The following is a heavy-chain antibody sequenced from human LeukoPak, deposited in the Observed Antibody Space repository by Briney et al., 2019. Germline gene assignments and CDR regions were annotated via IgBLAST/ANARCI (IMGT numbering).Heavy chain of an antibody. J-gene: IGHJ5*02. CDR2: IYYSGYT. V-gene: IGHV4-59*08. D-gene: IGHD2-2*01. CDR1: GGSISSFY. CDR3: ARQRGFCSTTSCYPYFDP. Sequence: SETLSLTCTVSGGSISSFYGSWVRQPPGKGLEWIGYIYYSGYTNYNPSLKSRVTISVDTSKNQFSLKLTSVTAADTAVYYCARQRGFCSTTSCYPYFDPWGQGTLVTVSS.